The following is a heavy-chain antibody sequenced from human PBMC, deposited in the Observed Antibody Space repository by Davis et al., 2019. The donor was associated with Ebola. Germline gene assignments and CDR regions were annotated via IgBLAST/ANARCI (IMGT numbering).Heavy chain of an antibody. J-gene: IGHJ4*02. CDR2: ISGSGGST. CDR1: GFTFSSYA. V-gene: IGHV3-23*01. D-gene: IGHD3-10*02. CDR3: AKDLFGELLLGPFDY. Sequence: GESLKISCAASGFTFSSYAMSWVRQAPGKGLEWVSAISGSGGSTYYADSVKGRFTISRDNSKNTLYLQMNSLRAEDTAVYYCAKDLFGELLLGPFDYWGQGTLVTVSS.